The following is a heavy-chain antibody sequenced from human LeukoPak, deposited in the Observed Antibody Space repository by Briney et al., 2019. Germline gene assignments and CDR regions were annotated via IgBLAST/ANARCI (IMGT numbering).Heavy chain of an antibody. Sequence: GGSLRLSCAASGFTFSSYSMNWVRQAPGKGLEWVSSISSSSSYIYYADSVKGRFTISRDNAKNSLYLQMNSLRDEETALYYCARGLYSSGWYQDYWGQGTLVTVSS. CDR2: ISSSSSYI. CDR1: GFTFSSYS. V-gene: IGHV3-21*01. D-gene: IGHD6-19*01. J-gene: IGHJ4*02. CDR3: ARGLYSSGWYQDY.